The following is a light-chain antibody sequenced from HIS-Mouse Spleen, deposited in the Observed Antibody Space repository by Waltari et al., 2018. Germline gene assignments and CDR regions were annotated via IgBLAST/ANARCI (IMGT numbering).Light chain of an antibody. CDR3: QQKGT. CDR2: GAS. CDR1: QSVSSSY. V-gene: IGKV3-20*01. J-gene: IGKJ1*01. Sequence: EIVLTQSPGTLSLSLGERATLPCRASQSVSSSYLAWYQQKPGQAPRLLIYGASSRATGIPDRFSGSGSGTDFTLTISRLEPEDFAVYYCQQKGTFGQGTKVEIK.